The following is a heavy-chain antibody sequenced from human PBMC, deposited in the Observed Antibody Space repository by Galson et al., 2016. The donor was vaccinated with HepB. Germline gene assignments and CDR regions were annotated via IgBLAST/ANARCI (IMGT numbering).Heavy chain of an antibody. CDR3: ATDPLRVPGNWFDS. D-gene: IGHD2-2*01. CDR2: FDPEDGET. J-gene: IGHJ5*01. V-gene: IGHV1-24*01. CDR1: GYSLTDLA. Sequence: SVKVSCKVSGYSLTDLAMHWVRQVPGKGLEWMGGFDPEDGETVYAQGYQGILTMTEDTSTDTAYMELSSLRSEDTAVYYCATDPLRVPGNWFDSWGPGTLVTVSS.